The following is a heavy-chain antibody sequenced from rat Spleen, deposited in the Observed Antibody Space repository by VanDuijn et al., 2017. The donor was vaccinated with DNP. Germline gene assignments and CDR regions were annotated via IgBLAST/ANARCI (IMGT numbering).Heavy chain of an antibody. CDR2: ISTSGSRT. V-gene: IGHV5S23*01. CDR1: GFTFSNYY. CDR3: ARGSSSIYWYFDF. D-gene: IGHD1-2*01. Sequence: EVQLVESGGGLVQPGRSPKLSCAASGFTFSNYYMAWVRQAPKKGLEWVAAISTSGSRTYYPDSVKGRFTISRDDAKSSLYLQMNSLKSEDTATYYCARGSSSIYWYFDFWGPGTMVTVSS. J-gene: IGHJ1*01.